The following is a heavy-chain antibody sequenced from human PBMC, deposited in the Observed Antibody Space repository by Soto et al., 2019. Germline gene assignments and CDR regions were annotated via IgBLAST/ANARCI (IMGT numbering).Heavy chain of an antibody. CDR2: ISYDGSNK. Sequence: GGSLRLSCAASGFTFSSYAMHWVRQAPGKGLEWVAVISYDGSNKYYADSVKGRFTISRDNSKNTLYLQMNSLRAEDTAVYYCARALDGYNHALDYWGQGTLVTVSS. CDR1: GFTFSSYA. V-gene: IGHV3-30-3*01. J-gene: IGHJ4*02. CDR3: ARALDGYNHALDY. D-gene: IGHD5-12*01.